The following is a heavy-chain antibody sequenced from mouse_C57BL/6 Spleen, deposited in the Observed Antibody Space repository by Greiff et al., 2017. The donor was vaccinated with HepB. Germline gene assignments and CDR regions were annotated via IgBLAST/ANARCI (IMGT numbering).Heavy chain of an antibody. D-gene: IGHD1-1*01. J-gene: IGHJ1*03. V-gene: IGHV1-63*01. CDR3: ARYYYGSYWYFDV. Sequence: QVQLKQSGAELVRPGPSVKMSCKASGYTFTNYWIGWAKQRPGHGLEWIGDIYPGGGYTNYNEKFKGKATLTADKSSSTAYMQFSSLTSEDSAIYYCARYYYGSYWYFDVWGTGTTVTVSS. CDR2: IYPGGGYT. CDR1: GYTFTNYW.